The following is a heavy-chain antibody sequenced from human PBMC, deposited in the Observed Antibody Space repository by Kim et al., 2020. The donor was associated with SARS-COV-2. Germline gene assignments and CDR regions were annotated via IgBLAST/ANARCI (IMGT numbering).Heavy chain of an antibody. J-gene: IGHJ2*01. CDR2: ISWNSGSI. V-gene: IGHV3-9*01. CDR1: GFTFDDYA. CDR3: AKDYSSGWRPYWYFDL. Sequence: GGSLRLSCAASGFTFDDYAMHWVRQAPGKGLEWVSGISWNSGSIGYADSVKGRFTISRDNAKNSLYLQMNSLRAEDTALYYCAKDYSSGWRPYWYFDLWGRGTLLTVSS. D-gene: IGHD6-19*01.